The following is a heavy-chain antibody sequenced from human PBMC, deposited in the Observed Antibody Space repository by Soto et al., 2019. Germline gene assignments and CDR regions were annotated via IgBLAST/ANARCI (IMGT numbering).Heavy chain of an antibody. CDR2: IIPLFGTA. Sequence: QVQLVQSGADVKKPGFSVKVSCQASGVTFSSETLGWVRQAPGQGLEWVGGIIPLFGTASYAQKFQGGVTITADESTSTVYMELSSLRSDDTAVYFCATELGENPASPFDAWGQGTLVTVSS. CDR1: GVTFSSET. V-gene: IGHV1-69*01. J-gene: IGHJ4*02. CDR3: ATELGENPASPFDA. D-gene: IGHD3-10*01.